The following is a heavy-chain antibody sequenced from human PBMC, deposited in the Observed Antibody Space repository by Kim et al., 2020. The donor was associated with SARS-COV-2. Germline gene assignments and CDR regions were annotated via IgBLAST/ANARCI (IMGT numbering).Heavy chain of an antibody. J-gene: IGHJ2*01. D-gene: IGHD4-17*01. V-gene: IGHV4-34*01. CDR1: GGSFSGYY. CDR3: TRAVNYGDYYTPNWYFDF. CDR2: INHGGST. Sequence: SETLSLTCAVYGGSFSGYYWSWIRQPPGKGLEWIGEINHGGSTNYNPSLKSRVTMSVDTSKNQFSLKLTSVTAADTAVYYCTRAVNYGDYYTPNWYFDFWGRGTLVTVSS.